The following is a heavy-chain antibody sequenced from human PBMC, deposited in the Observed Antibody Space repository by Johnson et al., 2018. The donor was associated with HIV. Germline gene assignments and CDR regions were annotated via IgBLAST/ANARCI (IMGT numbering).Heavy chain of an antibody. Sequence: VQLVESGGDLVQPGRSLRLSCAASGFTFDDYAMHWVRQAPGKGLEWVSGISWNSGSIGYADSVKGRFTISRDNAKNSLYLQMNSLRAEDTALYYCAKEERWLQLYAFDIWGQGTMVTVSS. D-gene: IGHD5-24*01. CDR2: ISWNSGSI. J-gene: IGHJ3*02. V-gene: IGHV3-9*01. CDR3: AKEERWLQLYAFDI. CDR1: GFTFDDYA.